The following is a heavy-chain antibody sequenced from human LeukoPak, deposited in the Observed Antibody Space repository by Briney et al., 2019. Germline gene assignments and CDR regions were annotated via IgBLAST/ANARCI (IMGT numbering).Heavy chain of an antibody. CDR2: INWNGGGK. J-gene: IGHJ6*02. D-gene: IGHD1-26*01. CDR3: AKHLTATNTYIFFGLDV. CDR1: GYSFKDYG. Sequence: PGGSLRLSCAATGYSFKDYGMHWVRQPPGKGLEWVSAINWNGGGKDYADSVKGRFTIFRDNAKNSLYLQLNSLRPEDTALYYCAKHLTATNTYIFFGLDVWGQGTSVTDSS. V-gene: IGHV3-9*01.